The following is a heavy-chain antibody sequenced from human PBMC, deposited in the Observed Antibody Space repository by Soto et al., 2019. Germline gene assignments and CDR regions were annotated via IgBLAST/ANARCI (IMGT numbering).Heavy chain of an antibody. V-gene: IGHV1-18*01. J-gene: IGHJ4*02. CDR2: ITTDKGQT. CDR3: ATRSPAFDD. CDR1: GYTFTSFG. Sequence: QVQLVQSGPEVKKPGASVKVSCKTSGYTFTSFGISWVRQAPGQGLEWMGWITTDKGQTNYAQKFQGRVTMTTDTSASTAYMELRSLRSDDTAVYYCATRSPAFDDWGQGTLVTVSS.